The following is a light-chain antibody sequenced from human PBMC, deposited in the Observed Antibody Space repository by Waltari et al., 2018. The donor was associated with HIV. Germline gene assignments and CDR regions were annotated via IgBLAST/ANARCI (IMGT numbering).Light chain of an antibody. Sequence: QSALTQPPSASGSPGQSVTLSCTGTSSDVGGYNYVSWHQQHPGKAPKLMIYDVIKRPAGVPDRCSGSKSGNTASLTVSGRQPEDEADYYCSSHAGSKVVFGGGTRLTVL. CDR2: DVI. CDR1: SSDVGGYNY. V-gene: IGLV2-8*01. CDR3: SSHAGSKVV. J-gene: IGLJ2*01.